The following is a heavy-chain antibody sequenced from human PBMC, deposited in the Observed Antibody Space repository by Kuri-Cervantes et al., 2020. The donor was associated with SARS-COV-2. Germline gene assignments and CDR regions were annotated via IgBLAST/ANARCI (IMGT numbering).Heavy chain of an antibody. D-gene: IGHD1-26*01. J-gene: IGHJ4*02. Sequence: GGSLRLSCAASGFAFSTYPMHWVRQAPGKGLEWVAATSSDGSDKYNIDSVKGRFTISRDNSKSTLSLQMNSLRPEDTAVYHCARDRVFRGNYYFDYWGPGTLVTVSS. CDR2: TSSDGSDK. V-gene: IGHV3-30*04. CDR1: GFAFSTYP. CDR3: ARDRVFRGNYYFDY.